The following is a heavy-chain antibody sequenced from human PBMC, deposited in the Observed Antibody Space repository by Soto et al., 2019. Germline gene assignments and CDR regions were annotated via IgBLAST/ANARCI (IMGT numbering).Heavy chain of an antibody. V-gene: IGHV1-69*01. J-gene: IGHJ6*02. CDR2: IIPLFGTT. CDR3: AAELGFGKLSVV. D-gene: IGHD3-10*01. Sequence: QVQVVQSGVEVRRPGSSVKVSCKASGDTFKNCVISWVRQAPGQGLEWMGGIIPLFGTTDFAQWFQGRLTITTDESTTTAYMELSRLRSEDTATYYCAAELGFGKLSVVWGQGTTVIVSS. CDR1: GDTFKNCV.